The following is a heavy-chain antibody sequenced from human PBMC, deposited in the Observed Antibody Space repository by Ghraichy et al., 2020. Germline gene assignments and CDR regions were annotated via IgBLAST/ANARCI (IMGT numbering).Heavy chain of an antibody. V-gene: IGHV1-69*02. CDR2: IVPTHGVG. Sequence: SVKVSCRASGPNFGYSSLNWLRQAPGQGLEWLGRIVPTHGVGKVAQKFQDRVTITADEGTATTYMEMSRLMSGDTAIYYCARDGVEYWSGHYRDALAIWGHGTRVTVSA. D-gene: IGHD3-3*01. CDR3: ARDGVEYWSGHYRDALAI. CDR1: GPNFGYSS. J-gene: IGHJ3*02.